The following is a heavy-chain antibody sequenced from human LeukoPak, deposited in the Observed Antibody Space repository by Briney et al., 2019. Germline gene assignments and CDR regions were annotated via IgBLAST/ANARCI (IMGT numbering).Heavy chain of an antibody. Sequence: GGSLRLSCAASGFTFSSHAMHWVRQAPGKGLEWVAVISYDGRNKYYADSVKGRFTISRDNSKNTLYLQMNSLRTVDTAVYYCARAYCGGDCLFGYYFDYWGQGTLVTVSS. J-gene: IGHJ4*02. CDR2: ISYDGRNK. CDR3: ARAYCGGDCLFGYYFDY. V-gene: IGHV3-30*04. CDR1: GFTFSSHA. D-gene: IGHD2-21*02.